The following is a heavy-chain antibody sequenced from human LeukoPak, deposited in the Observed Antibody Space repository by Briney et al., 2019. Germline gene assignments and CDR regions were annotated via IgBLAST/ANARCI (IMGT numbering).Heavy chain of an antibody. CDR2: ISYDGSNK. J-gene: IGHJ4*02. CDR1: GFTFSSYA. V-gene: IGHV3-30*04. D-gene: IGHD3-22*01. Sequence: GGSLRLSCAASGFTFSSYAMHWVRQAPGKGLEWVAVISYDGSNKYYADSVKGRFTISRDNSKNTLYLQMNSLRAEDTAVYYCARDAVGIVVVITYYFDYWGQGTLVTVSS. CDR3: ARDAVGIVVVITYYFDY.